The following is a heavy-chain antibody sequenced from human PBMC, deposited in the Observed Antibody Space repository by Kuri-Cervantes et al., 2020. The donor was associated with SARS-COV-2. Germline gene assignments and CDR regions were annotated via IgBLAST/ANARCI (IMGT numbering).Heavy chain of an antibody. Sequence: GESLKISCAASGFTFSSYSMNWVRQAPGKGLEWVSYISSSSSTIYYADSVKGRFTISRDNAKNSLYLQMNSLRDGDTAVYYCAREGVREIYYYYYYGMDVWGQGTTVTVSS. V-gene: IGHV3-48*02. D-gene: IGHD2-8*01. CDR2: ISSSSSTI. CDR3: AREGVREIYYYYYYGMDV. CDR1: GFTFSSYS. J-gene: IGHJ6*02.